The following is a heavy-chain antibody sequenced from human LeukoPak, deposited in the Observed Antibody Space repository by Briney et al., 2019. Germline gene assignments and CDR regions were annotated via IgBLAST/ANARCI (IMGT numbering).Heavy chain of an antibody. J-gene: IGHJ3*02. V-gene: IGHV3-30*02. CDR2: IRYDESYK. CDR1: GFTFSGYG. Sequence: PGGSLRLSCAASGFTFSGYGMHWVRQAPGKGLEWVAFIRYDESYKYYADSVKGRFTISRDNSKNTLYLQMNSLRAEDTAVYYCAKPYYYDSSGDAFDIWGQGTMVTVSS. CDR3: AKPYYYDSSGDAFDI. D-gene: IGHD3-22*01.